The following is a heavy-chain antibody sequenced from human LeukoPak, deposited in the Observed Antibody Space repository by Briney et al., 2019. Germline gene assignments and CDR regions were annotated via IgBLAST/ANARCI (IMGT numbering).Heavy chain of an antibody. J-gene: IGHJ4*02. CDR2: INPNSGGT. CDR1: GYTFTDYY. Sequence: GASVKVSCKASGYTFTDYYMHWVRQAPGQGLEWMGWINPNSGGTNYAQKFQGRVTMTRGTSVSTAYMELNRLTSDDTAVYFCARGDQYGTFYSWGQGTLVTVSS. V-gene: IGHV1-2*02. CDR3: ARGDQYGTFYS. D-gene: IGHD1-26*01.